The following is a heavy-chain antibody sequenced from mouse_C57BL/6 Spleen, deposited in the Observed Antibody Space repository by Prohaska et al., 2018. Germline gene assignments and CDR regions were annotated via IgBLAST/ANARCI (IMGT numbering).Heavy chain of an antibody. CDR3: ARGGYYWFAY. CDR1: GYTFTDYN. D-gene: IGHD2-3*01. J-gene: IGHJ3*01. Sequence: QQSGPELVKPGASVKMSCKASGYTFTDYNMHWVKQSHGKSLEWIGYINPNNGGTSYNQKFKGKATWTVNKSSSTAYMELRSLTSEDSAVYYCARGGYYWFAYWGQGTLVTVSA. CDR2: INPNNGGT. V-gene: IGHV1-22*01.